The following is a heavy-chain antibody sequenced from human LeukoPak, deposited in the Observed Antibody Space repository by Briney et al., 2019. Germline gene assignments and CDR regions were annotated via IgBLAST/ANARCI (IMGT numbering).Heavy chain of an antibody. CDR2: INHSGST. CDR3: ARVGGYSYGYFGWVDP. CDR1: GGSFSGYY. J-gene: IGHJ5*02. Sequence: SETLSLTCAVYGGSFSGYYWSWIRQPPGKGLEWIGEINHSGSTNYNPSLKSRVTISADTSKNQFSLKLSSVTAADTAVYYCARVGGYSYGYFGWVDPWGQGTLVTVSS. D-gene: IGHD5-18*01. V-gene: IGHV4-34*01.